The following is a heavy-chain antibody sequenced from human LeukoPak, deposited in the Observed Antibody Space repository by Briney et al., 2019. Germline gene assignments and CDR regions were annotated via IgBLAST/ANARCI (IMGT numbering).Heavy chain of an antibody. CDR2: ISGSAGST. V-gene: IGHV3-23*01. Sequence: GGSLRLFCAASGFTFSSYAMSWVRQAPGKGLAWVLAISGSAGSTYYADSVKGQFTISRDNSNNTLYLQMNSLRAEDTAVYYCAKDPWEVPHFDYWGQGTLVTVSS. CDR3: AKDPWEVPHFDY. CDR1: GFTFSSYA. D-gene: IGHD1-26*01. J-gene: IGHJ4*02.